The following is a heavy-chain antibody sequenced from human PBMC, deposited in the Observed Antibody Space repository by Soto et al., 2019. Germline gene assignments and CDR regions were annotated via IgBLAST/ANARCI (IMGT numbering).Heavy chain of an antibody. D-gene: IGHD6-19*01. CDR2: INHSGST. J-gene: IGHJ6*03. CDR3: ATSQGRIAVGRKYCYYMDV. Sequence: SETLSLTCAVYGGSFSGYYWSWIRQPPGKGLEWIGEINHSGSTNYNPSLKSRVTISVDTSKNQFSLKLSSVTAADTAVYYCATSQGRIAVGRKYCYYMDVWGKGTTVTVSS. CDR1: GGSFSGYY. V-gene: IGHV4-34*01.